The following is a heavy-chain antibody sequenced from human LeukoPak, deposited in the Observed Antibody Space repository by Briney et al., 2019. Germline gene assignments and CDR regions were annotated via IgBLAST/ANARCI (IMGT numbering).Heavy chain of an antibody. D-gene: IGHD2-2*01. CDR3: ARGGGYCSSTSCYLYYYYYYMDV. CDR2: IYYSGST. Sequence: PSETLFLTCTVSGGSISSHYWSWIRQPPGKGLEWIGYIYYSGSTNYNPSLKSRVTISIDTSKNQFSLKLSSVTAADTAVYYCARGGGYCSSTSCYLYYYYYYMDVWGKGTTVTVSS. J-gene: IGHJ6*03. CDR1: GGSISSHY. V-gene: IGHV4-59*11.